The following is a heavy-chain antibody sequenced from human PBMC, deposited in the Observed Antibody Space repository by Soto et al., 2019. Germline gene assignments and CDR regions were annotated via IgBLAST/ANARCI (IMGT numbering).Heavy chain of an antibody. Sequence: ASVKVSCKASGYTFTNYGISWVRQAPGQGLEWMGWISAYNGNTKYAQKLQDRLKMTTDTSTATAYMTLGSLTSDDTAVFYCAKDQGDGTDFDLWGQGTLVTVSS. V-gene: IGHV1-18*01. CDR2: ISAYNGNT. CDR1: GYTFTNYG. J-gene: IGHJ4*02. CDR3: AKDQGDGTDFDL.